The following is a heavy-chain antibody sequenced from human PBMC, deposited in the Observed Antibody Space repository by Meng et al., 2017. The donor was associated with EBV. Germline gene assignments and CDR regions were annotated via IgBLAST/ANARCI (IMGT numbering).Heavy chain of an antibody. CDR3: AKGDVYYYDSSGYPNY. D-gene: IGHD3-22*01. V-gene: IGHV3-30*18. CDR2: ISYDGSNK. Sequence: QVQLVESGGGVVQPGRALRLSCAASGFTFRSYGMHWVRQAPGKGLEWVAVISYDGSNKYYADSVKGRFTISRDNSKNTLYLQMNSLRAEDTAVYYCAKGDVYYYDSSGYPNYWGQGTLVTVSS. CDR1: GFTFRSYG. J-gene: IGHJ4*02.